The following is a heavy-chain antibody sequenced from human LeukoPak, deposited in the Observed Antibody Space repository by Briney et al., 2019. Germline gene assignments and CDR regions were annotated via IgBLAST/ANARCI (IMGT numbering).Heavy chain of an antibody. V-gene: IGHV3-30*04. CDR3: ARGAWTAYYLDY. D-gene: IGHD3/OR15-3a*01. Sequence: GGSLRLSCVVSGFNFDNFAMHWVRQPLGKGLEWVAVISHDGRTKYYADSVKGRFTISRDNAKNTLYLQMNSLRAEDTAVYYCARGAWTAYYLDYWGQGTLVTVSS. J-gene: IGHJ4*02. CDR1: GFNFDNFA. CDR2: ISHDGRTK.